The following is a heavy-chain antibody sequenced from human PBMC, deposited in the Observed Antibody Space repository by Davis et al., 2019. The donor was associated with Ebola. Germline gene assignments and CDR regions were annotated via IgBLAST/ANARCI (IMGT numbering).Heavy chain of an antibody. CDR1: GFTFSSYG. D-gene: IGHD3-10*01. V-gene: IGHV3-33*01. Sequence: PGGPLRPSFPAPGFTFSSYGVHWVRQAPGKGLEWVAVIWNDGSHKSEAASVKGRFTISRDNSKNTLYLKMNSLRVEDTAVYYCARSSGQDALDVWGQGTMVTVSS. CDR2: IWNDGSHK. CDR3: ARSSGQDALDV. J-gene: IGHJ3*01.